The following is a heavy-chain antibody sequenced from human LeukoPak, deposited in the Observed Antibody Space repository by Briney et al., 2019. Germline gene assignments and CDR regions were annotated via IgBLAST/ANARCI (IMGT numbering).Heavy chain of an antibody. Sequence: GGSLRLSCAASGFTFSDYYMSWIRQAPGKGLEWVSYISSSSYTNYADSVKGRFTISRDNAKNSLYLQMNSLRAEDTAVYYCARGRITMVRGVPYFDYWDQGTLVTVS. CDR2: ISSSSYT. V-gene: IGHV3-11*06. CDR3: ARGRITMVRGVPYFDY. D-gene: IGHD3-10*01. J-gene: IGHJ4*02. CDR1: GFTFSDYY.